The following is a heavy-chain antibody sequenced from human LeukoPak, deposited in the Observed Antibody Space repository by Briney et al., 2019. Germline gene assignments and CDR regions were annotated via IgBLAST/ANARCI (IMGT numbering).Heavy chain of an antibody. CDR3: ARGFADFVWGSYPSSY. D-gene: IGHD3-16*02. Sequence: PGGSLRLSCAASGFSFSSYAMSWVRQAPGKGLEWVSGISGSGGNTYYADSVKGRVTISRDNSKNTLYLQMNSLRAEDTAVYYCARGFADFVWGSYPSSYWGQGILVTVSS. CDR1: GFSFSSYA. J-gene: IGHJ4*02. V-gene: IGHV3-23*01. CDR2: ISGSGGNT.